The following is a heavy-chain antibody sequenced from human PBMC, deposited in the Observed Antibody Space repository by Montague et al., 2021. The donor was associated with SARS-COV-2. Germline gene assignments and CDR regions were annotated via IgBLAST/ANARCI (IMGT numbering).Heavy chain of an antibody. V-gene: IGHV4-4*02. CDR3: PRGLTVAGTDY. CDR1: GDAEIRRRS. Sequence: SETLSLTCTLSGDAEIRRRSEAHMCESQIHELDVCGEVSRTEITTFNPSLKSRVTISLDVSKNLFSLNLTSVTAADTAIYYCPRGLTVAGTDYWGQGSLVTVS. D-gene: IGHD6-19*01. J-gene: IGHJ4*02. CDR2: VSRTEIT.